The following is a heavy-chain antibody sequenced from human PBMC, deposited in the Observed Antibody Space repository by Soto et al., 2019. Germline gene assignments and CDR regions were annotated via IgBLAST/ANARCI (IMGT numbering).Heavy chain of an antibody. CDR2: VRTKANDYAT. CDR1: EFTFSAST. D-gene: IGHD3-22*01. CDR3: TSLYYYDGGP. Sequence: GGSLRLSCAASEFTFSASTMHWVRQASGKGLEWVGRVRTKANDYATTYAASVKGRFTISRDDSKNTAYLQMNSLKTEDTAVYYCTSLYYYDGGPWGQGTTVTVSS. V-gene: IGHV3-73*01. J-gene: IGHJ6*02.